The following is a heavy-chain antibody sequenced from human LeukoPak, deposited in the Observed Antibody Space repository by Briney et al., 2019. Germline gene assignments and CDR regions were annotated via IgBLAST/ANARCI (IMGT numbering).Heavy chain of an antibody. CDR3: ARSCSSTTCYTLWWFDP. J-gene: IGHJ5*02. D-gene: IGHD2-2*02. CDR1: GYTFTSYG. V-gene: IGHV1-18*01. Sequence: ASVKVSCKASGYTFTSYGISWVRQAPGQGLEWMGWISAYNGNTNYAQNLQGRVTMTTDTSTSTAYMELRSLRSDDTAVYYCARSCSSTTCYTLWWFDPWGQGTLVTVSS. CDR2: ISAYNGNT.